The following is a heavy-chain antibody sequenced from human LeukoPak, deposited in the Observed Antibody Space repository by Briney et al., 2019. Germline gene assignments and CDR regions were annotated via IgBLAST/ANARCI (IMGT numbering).Heavy chain of an antibody. V-gene: IGHV3-9*01. CDR2: ISWNSGSI. J-gene: IGHJ5*02. CDR3: AKGMAAAAGSVYNWFDP. D-gene: IGHD6-13*01. CDR1: GFTFDDYA. Sequence: PGRSLRLSCAASGFTFDDYAMHWVRQAPGKGLEWVSGISWNSGSIGYADSVKGRFTISRDNAKNSLYLQMNSLRAEDTALYYCAKGMAAAAGSVYNWFDPWGQGTLVTVSS.